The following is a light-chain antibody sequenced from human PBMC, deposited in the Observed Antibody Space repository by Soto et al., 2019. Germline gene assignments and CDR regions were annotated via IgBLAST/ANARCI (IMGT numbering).Light chain of an antibody. CDR1: SGHSSYA. CDR3: QTWGTGIHV. Sequence: QSVLTQSPSASASLGASVKLTCTLSSGHSSYAIAWHQQQPEKGPRYLMKLNSDGSHSKGDGIPDPFSGSSSGAERYLIISSLHSEDEADYYCQTWGTGIHVFGTGTKLTVL. V-gene: IGLV4-69*01. J-gene: IGLJ1*01. CDR2: LNSDGSH.